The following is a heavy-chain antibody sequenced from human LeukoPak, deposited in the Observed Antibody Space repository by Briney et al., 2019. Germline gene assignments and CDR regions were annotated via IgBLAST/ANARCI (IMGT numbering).Heavy chain of an antibody. V-gene: IGHV4-31*03. CDR1: GGSISSGGYY. D-gene: IGHD3-10*01. J-gene: IGHJ2*01. Sequence: SQALSLTCTVSGGSISSGGYYWSWIRQHPGKGLEWIGYIYHSGSTYYNPSLKSRFTLSVDTSENRFSLKLTSVTAADTAVYFCARGGRGSGSDYWYFDLWGRGTLVTVSS. CDR3: ARGGRGSGSDYWYFDL. CDR2: IYHSGST.